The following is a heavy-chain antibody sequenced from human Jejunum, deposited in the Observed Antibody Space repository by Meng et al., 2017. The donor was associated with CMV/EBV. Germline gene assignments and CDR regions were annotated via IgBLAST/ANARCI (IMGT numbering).Heavy chain of an antibody. CDR3: ARGWGEGYNGGWWFDP. J-gene: IGHJ5*02. Sequence: EVQLVESGGGLIQPGRSLRLSCAASGFTVSSNNMIWVRQAPGKGLEWVSVIYSGGSTKNAESVKGRFTISRDNANNTLYLQMNSLRAEDTAVYYCARGWGEGYNGGWWFDPRGQGTLVTVSS. D-gene: IGHD5-24*01. CDR2: IYSGGST. V-gene: IGHV3-53*01. CDR1: GFTVSSNN.